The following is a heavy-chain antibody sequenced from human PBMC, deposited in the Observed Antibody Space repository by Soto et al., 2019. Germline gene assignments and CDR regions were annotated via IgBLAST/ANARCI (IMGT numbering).Heavy chain of an antibody. V-gene: IGHV1-2*04. J-gene: IGHJ6*02. CDR3: ASSGKQSDYYGMDV. CDR2: INPNSGGT. Sequence: ASVKVSCKASGYTFTGYYMHWVRQALGQGLEWMGWINPNSGGTNYAQKFQGWVTMTRDTSISTAYMELSRLRSDDTAVYYCASSGKQSDYYGMDVWGQGTTVTVSS. CDR1: GYTFTGYY.